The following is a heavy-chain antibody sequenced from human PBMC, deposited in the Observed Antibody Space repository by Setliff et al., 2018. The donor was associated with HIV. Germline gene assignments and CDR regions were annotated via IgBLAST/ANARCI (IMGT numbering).Heavy chain of an antibody. CDR3: ARDAPGNTEAAPDY. CDR2: INIKNGNT. V-gene: IGHV1-18*01. J-gene: IGHJ4*02. D-gene: IGHD6-6*01. Sequence: ASVKVSCKASGYIFSTSGISWVRQAPGQGLEWMGWINIKNGNTNYEQKLQGRVTMTTDTSTSTAYMELRSLRSDDTAVYYCARDAPGNTEAAPDYWGQGTLVTVS. CDR1: GYIFSTSG.